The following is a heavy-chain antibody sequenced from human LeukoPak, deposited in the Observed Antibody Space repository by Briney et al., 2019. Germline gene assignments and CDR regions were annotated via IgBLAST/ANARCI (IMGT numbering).Heavy chain of an antibody. J-gene: IGHJ4*02. V-gene: IGHV3-9*01. CDR3: ARLKRTLDIVVVPAAIRYYFDY. CDR1: GFIFDDYA. D-gene: IGHD2-2*02. CDR2: ISWNSGSM. Sequence: GTSLRLSCAASGFIFDDYAVHWVRQAPGKGLEWVSGISWNSGSMEYADSVKGRFTISRDNAKNSLYLQMNSLRAEDTAVYYCARLKRTLDIVVVPAAIRYYFDYWGQGTLVTVSS.